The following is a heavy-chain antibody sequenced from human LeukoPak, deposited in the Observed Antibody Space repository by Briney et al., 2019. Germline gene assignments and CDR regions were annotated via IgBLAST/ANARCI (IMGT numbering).Heavy chain of an antibody. J-gene: IGHJ4*02. CDR2: IYYSGST. D-gene: IGHD3-10*01. V-gene: IGHV4-61*01. CDR1: GGSISSGSYY. Sequence: SETLSLTCTVSGGSISSGSYYWSWIRQPPGKGLEWIGYIYYSGSTNYNPSLKSRFTISVDTSKNQFSLKLSSVTAADTAVYYCARGGSYYGSGSYPDYWGQGTLVTVSS. CDR3: ARGGSYYGSGSYPDY.